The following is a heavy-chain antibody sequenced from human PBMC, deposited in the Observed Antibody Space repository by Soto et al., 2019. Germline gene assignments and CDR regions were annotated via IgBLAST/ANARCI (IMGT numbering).Heavy chain of an antibody. CDR1: GLTFSSYA. D-gene: IGHD6-13*01. V-gene: IGHV3-23*01. CDR2: ISGSGGST. Sequence: EVQLLESGGGLVQPGGSLSLSCAASGLTFSSYAMSWVRQAPGKGLEWVSAISGSGGSTYYADSVKGRFTISRDNAKNTLYLQRNSLRAEDTAVYYCAKGLMYSTISFDYWGQGTLVTVSS. J-gene: IGHJ4*02. CDR3: AKGLMYSTISFDY.